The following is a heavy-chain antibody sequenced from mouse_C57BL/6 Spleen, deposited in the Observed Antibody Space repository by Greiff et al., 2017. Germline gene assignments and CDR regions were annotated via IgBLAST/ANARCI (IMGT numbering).Heavy chain of an antibody. V-gene: IGHV3-6*01. D-gene: IGHD2-4*01. CDR3: ARVRVPYDYDWNFDY. CDR2: ISYDGSN. J-gene: IGHJ2*01. CDR1: GYSITSGYY. Sequence: DVKLQESGPGLVKPSQSLSLTCSVTGYSITSGYYWNWIRQFPGNKLEWMGYISYDGSNNYNPSLKNRISITRDTSKNQFFLKLNSVTTEDTATYYCARVRVPYDYDWNFDYWGQGTTLTVSS.